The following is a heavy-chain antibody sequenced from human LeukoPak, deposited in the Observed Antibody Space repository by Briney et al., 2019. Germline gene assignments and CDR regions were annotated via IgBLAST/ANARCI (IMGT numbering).Heavy chain of an antibody. Sequence: GESLKISCKGSGYSFTSYWIGWVRQMPGKGLEWMGIIYPGDSDTRYSPSFQGQVTISADKSISTAYLQWSSLKASDTAMYYCARHPQLGYCSGGSCYSDYYMDVWGKGTTVTVPS. CDR2: IYPGDSDT. CDR1: GYSFTSYW. J-gene: IGHJ6*03. V-gene: IGHV5-51*01. CDR3: ARHPQLGYCSGGSCYSDYYMDV. D-gene: IGHD2-15*01.